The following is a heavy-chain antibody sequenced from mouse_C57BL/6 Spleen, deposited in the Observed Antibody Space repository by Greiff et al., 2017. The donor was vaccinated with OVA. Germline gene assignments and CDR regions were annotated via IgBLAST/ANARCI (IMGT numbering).Heavy chain of an antibody. J-gene: IGHJ4*01. Sequence: EVHLVESGGGLVKPGGSLKLSCAASGFTFSDYGMHWVRQAPEKGLEWVAYSSSGSSTIYYADTVKGRFTISRDNAKNTLFLQMTSLRSEDTAMYYCARDLYYYAMDYWGQGTSVTVSS. CDR2: SSSGSSTI. V-gene: IGHV5-17*01. CDR3: ARDLYYYAMDY. CDR1: GFTFSDYG.